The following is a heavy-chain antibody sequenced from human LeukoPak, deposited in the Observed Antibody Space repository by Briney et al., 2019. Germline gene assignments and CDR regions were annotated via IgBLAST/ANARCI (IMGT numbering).Heavy chain of an antibody. D-gene: IGHD6-19*01. V-gene: IGHV4-38-2*02. Sequence: SETLSLTCTVSGYSISSGYYWGWIRQPPGKGLEWIGSIYHSGSTYYNPSLKSRVTISVDTSKNQFSLKLSSVTAADTAVYYCARKSIAVALFDYWGQGTLVTVSS. CDR3: ARKSIAVALFDY. CDR1: GYSISSGYY. J-gene: IGHJ4*02. CDR2: IYHSGST.